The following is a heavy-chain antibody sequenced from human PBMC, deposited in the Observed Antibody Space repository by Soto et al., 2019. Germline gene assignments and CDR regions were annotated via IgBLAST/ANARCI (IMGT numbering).Heavy chain of an antibody. J-gene: IGHJ5*02. V-gene: IGHV4-34*01. CDR2: INHSGST. CDR3: ARDESVPAAIGLDP. D-gene: IGHD2-2*01. CDR1: GGSFSGYY. Sequence: SETLSLTCAVYGGSFSGYYWSWIRQPPGKGLEWIGEINHSGSTNYNPSLKSRVTISVDTSKNQFSLKLSSVTAADTAVYYCARDESVPAAIGLDPWGQGTLVTVSS.